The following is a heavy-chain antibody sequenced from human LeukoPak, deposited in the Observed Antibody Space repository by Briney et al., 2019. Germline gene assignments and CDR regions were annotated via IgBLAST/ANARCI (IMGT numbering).Heavy chain of an antibody. V-gene: IGHV3-30*02. CDR3: AKQMTERPHYYYMDV. CDR2: TQDDESNK. Sequence: GGSLRPSCAASGFIFSSSGMHWVRQAPGKGLEWVAFTQDDESNKYYSDSVKGRFTISRDNSKNTLFLQMSSLRPEDTALYYCAKQMTERPHYYYMDVWGRGTTVTVSS. CDR1: GFIFSSSG. J-gene: IGHJ6*03.